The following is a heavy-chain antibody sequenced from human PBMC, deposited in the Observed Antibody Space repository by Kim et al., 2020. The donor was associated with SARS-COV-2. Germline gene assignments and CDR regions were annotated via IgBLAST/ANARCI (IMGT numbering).Heavy chain of an antibody. CDR2: INAGNGNT. CDR3: ARDIWLVATTTGVWFDP. J-gene: IGHJ5*02. Sequence: ASVKVSCKASGYTFTSYAMHWVRQAPGQRLEWMGWINAGNGNTKYSQKFQGRVTITRDTSASTAYMELSSLRSEDTAVYYCARDIWLVATTTGVWFDPWGQGTLVTVSS. V-gene: IGHV1-3*01. D-gene: IGHD5-12*01. CDR1: GYTFTSYA.